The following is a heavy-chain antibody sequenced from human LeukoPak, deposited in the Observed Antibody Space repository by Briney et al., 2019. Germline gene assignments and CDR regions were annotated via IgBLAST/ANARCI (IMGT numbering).Heavy chain of an antibody. CDR1: GDSVSSNSAA. J-gene: IGHJ4*02. D-gene: IGHD3-10*01. CDR3: AREITMVRGVKSFDY. CDR2: TYYRSKWYN. Sequence: SQTLSLTCAISGDSVSSNSAAWNGIRQSPSRGLEWLGRTYYRSKWYNDYAVSVKSRITINPDTSKNQFSLQLNSVTPEDTAVYYCAREITMVRGVKSFDYWGQGTLVTVSS. V-gene: IGHV6-1*01.